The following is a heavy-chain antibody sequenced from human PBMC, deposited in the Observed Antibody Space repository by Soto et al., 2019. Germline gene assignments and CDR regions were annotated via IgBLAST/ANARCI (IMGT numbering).Heavy chain of an antibody. J-gene: IGHJ4*02. Sequence: PGGSLRLSCAASGFTFSSYAMSWVRQAPGKGLEWVSAISGSGGSTYYADSVKGRFTTSRDNSKNTLYLQMNSPRAEDTAVYYCAKTPTVVYYFDYWGQGTRVTVSS. CDR3: AKTPTVVYYFDY. V-gene: IGHV3-23*01. CDR1: GFTFSSYA. CDR2: ISGSGGST. D-gene: IGHD4-17*01.